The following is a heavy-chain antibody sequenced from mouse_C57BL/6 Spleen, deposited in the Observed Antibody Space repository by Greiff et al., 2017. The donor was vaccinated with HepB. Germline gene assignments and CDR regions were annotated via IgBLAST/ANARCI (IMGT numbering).Heavy chain of an antibody. Sequence: EVQLQESGPGLVKPSQSLSLTCSVTGYSITSGYYWNWIRQFPGNKLEWMGYISYDGSNNYNPSLKNRISITRDTSKNQFFLKLNSVTTEDTATYYCARDRTYDYDPYYYAMDYWGQGTSVTVSS. CDR3: ARDRTYDYDPYYYAMDY. V-gene: IGHV3-6*01. D-gene: IGHD2-4*01. CDR1: GYSITSGYY. CDR2: ISYDGSN. J-gene: IGHJ4*01.